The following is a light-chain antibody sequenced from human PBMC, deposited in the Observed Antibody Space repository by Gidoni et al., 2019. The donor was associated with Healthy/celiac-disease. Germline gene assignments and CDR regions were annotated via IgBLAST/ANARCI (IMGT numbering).Light chain of an antibody. CDR2: KAS. CDR1: QSISSW. V-gene: IGKV1-5*03. J-gene: IGKJ1*01. CDR3: QQYNSYQGT. Sequence: DIQMTQSPSTLSASVGDRVTITCRASQSISSWLAWYQQKPGKAPKLRIYKASSLESGVPSRFSGSGSGTEFTLTISSLQPDDFATYYCQQYNSYQGTFGQGTKVEIK.